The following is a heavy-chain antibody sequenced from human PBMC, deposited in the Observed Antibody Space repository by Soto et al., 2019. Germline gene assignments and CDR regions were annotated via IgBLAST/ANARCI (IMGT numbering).Heavy chain of an antibody. V-gene: IGHV1-69*13. D-gene: IGHD5-18*01. J-gene: IGHJ3*02. CDR2: IIPIFGTA. CDR3: ARRRGYGYGYGAFDI. CDR1: GGTFSSYA. Sequence: SVKVSCKASGGTFSSYAISWVRQAPGQGLEWMGGIIPIFGTANYAQKFQGRVTITADESTSTAYMELSSLRSEDTAVYYCARRRGYGYGYGAFDIWGQGTMVTVSS.